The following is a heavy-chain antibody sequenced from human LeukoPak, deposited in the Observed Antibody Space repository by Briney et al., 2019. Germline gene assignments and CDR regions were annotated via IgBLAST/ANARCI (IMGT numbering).Heavy chain of an antibody. J-gene: IGHJ4*02. CDR3: AKDDYLDYYGSGSYHIDY. CDR1: GFPFDNYA. D-gene: IGHD3-10*01. Sequence: GGSLRLSCAASGFPFDNYAMHWVRQVPGKGLEWVSGISGRSGTIGYVDSVKGRFTISRDNAKNSLYLLMNSLRAEDTALYYCAKDDYLDYYGSGSYHIDYWGQGTLVTVSS. V-gene: IGHV3-9*01. CDR2: ISGRSGTI.